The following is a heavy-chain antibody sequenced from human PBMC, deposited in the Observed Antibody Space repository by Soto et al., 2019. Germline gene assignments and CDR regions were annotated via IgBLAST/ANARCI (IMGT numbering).Heavy chain of an antibody. Sequence: SETLSLTCTVSGGSVSSGSYYWSWIRQPPGKGLEWIGYIYYSGSTNYNPSLKSRVTISVDTSKNQFPLKLSSVTAADTAVYYCAFASRTVNWFDPWGQGTLVTVSS. D-gene: IGHD2-2*01. CDR1: GGSVSSGSYY. CDR2: IYYSGST. J-gene: IGHJ5*01. CDR3: AFASRTVNWFDP. V-gene: IGHV4-61*01.